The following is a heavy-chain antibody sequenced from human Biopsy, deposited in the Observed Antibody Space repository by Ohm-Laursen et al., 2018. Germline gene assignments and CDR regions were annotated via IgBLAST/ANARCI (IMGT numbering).Heavy chain of an antibody. CDR3: ARGMRSSGWPYFDS. CDR1: GDSVSSGSFY. Sequence: SDTLSLTCLVSGDSVSSGSFYWTWIRQPPGQGLEYIGYIYDRGSTANYNPSLESRVTMSVDMPKNQFSLKLSSVTAADTAIYYCARGMRSSGWPYFDSWGQGTLVIVSS. V-gene: IGHV4-61*01. J-gene: IGHJ4*02. D-gene: IGHD6-19*01. CDR2: IYDRGSTA.